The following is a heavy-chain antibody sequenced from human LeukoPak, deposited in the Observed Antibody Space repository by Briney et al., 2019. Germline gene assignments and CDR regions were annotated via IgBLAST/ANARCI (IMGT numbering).Heavy chain of an antibody. V-gene: IGHV3-23*01. J-gene: IGHJ4*02. CDR3: AKEKGDGLPFDY. CDR1: GFASRNYG. D-gene: IGHD5-24*01. CDR2: VNAEDDVT. Sequence: GGSLRLSCSASGFASRNYGMAWVRQAPGKGLDFVSAVNAEDDVTFYADSVKGRFTMSRDNSKNTLYLQMNSLRAEDTAVYYCAKEKGDGLPFDYWGQGTLITLSS.